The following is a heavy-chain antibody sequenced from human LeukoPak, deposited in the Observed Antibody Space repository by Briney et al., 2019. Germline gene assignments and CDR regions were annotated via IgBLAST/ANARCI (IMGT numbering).Heavy chain of an antibody. CDR2: TSAGGGST. CDR3: AKERRDGYNSCVDY. J-gene: IGHJ4*02. CDR1: GFAFSSYG. Sequence: PGGSLRLSCAASGFAFSSYGMTWVRQAPGKGLEWVSSTSAGGGSTYYADSVKGRFTISRDNAKNTLYLQMNNLRAEDTAVYYCAKERRDGYNSCVDYWGQGTLVTVSS. V-gene: IGHV3-23*01. D-gene: IGHD5-24*01.